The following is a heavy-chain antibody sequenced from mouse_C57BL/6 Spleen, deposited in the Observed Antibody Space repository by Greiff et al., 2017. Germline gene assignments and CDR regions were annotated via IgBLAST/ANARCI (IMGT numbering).Heavy chain of an antibody. CDR2: ISYSGST. V-gene: IGHV3-1*01. Sequence: EVQLVESGPGMVKPSQSLSLTCTVTGYSITSGYDWHWIRHFPGNKLEWMGYISYSGSTNYNPSLKSRISITHDTSKNHFFLKLNSVTTEDTATYYCAKGITTVVEGYFDVWGTGTTVTVSS. J-gene: IGHJ1*03. CDR3: AKGITTVVEGYFDV. D-gene: IGHD1-1*01. CDR1: GYSITSGYD.